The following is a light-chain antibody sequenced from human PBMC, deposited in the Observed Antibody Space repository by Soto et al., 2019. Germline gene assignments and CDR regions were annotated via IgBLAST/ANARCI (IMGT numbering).Light chain of an antibody. Sequence: IQMTQSPSSLSASVGDRVTITCLASQSISSYLNWYQQKPGKAPKLLIYAASSLQSGVPSRFSGSGSGTDFTLTISSLQPEDFATYYCQQSYSTPQTFGQGTKVDIK. CDR1: QSISSY. CDR2: AAS. J-gene: IGKJ1*01. CDR3: QQSYSTPQT. V-gene: IGKV1-39*01.